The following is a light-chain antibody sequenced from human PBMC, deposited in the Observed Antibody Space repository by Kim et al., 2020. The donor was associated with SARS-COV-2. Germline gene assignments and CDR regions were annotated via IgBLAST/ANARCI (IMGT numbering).Light chain of an antibody. Sequence: PGTTARITWGGSNIGPKVVHWYQQRPGQAPVLVINYDSDRPSGIPERVSGSNSGNTATLTISRVEPGDEADYYCQVWDDSTDHPVFGGGTQLTVL. J-gene: IGLJ3*02. CDR1: NIGPKV. CDR3: QVWDDSTDHPV. V-gene: IGLV3-21*04. CDR2: YDS.